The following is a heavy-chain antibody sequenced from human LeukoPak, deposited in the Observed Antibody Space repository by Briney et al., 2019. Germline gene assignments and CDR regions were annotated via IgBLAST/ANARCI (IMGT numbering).Heavy chain of an antibody. CDR1: GYTFTSYG. Sequence: ASVKVSCKASGYTFTSYGISWVRQAPGQGLEWIGWISAYNGNTNYAQKLQGRVTMTTDTSTSTAYMELRSLRSDGTAVYYCASGTAAGTMGYYYYYGMDVWGQGTTVTVSS. J-gene: IGHJ6*02. CDR3: ASGTAAGTMGYYYYYGMDV. V-gene: IGHV1-18*01. CDR2: ISAYNGNT. D-gene: IGHD6-13*01.